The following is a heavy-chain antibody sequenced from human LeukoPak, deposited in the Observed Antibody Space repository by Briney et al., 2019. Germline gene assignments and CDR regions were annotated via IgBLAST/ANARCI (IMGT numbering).Heavy chain of an antibody. CDR2: ISAYNGNT. J-gene: IGHJ4*02. D-gene: IGHD3-10*01. CDR1: GYTFTSYG. CDR3: ARDWNYYGSGSYYK. Sequence: ASVKVSCKASGYTFTSYGISWVRQAPGQGLEWMGWISAYNGNTNYAQKLQGRVTMTTDTSTSTAYMELRSLRSDDTAVYYCARDWNYYGSGSYYKWGQGTLVTVSS. V-gene: IGHV1-18*01.